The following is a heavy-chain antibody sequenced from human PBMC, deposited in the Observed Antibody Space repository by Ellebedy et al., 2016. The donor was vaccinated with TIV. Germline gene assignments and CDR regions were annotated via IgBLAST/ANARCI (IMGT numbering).Heavy chain of an antibody. CDR2: IYTSGST. J-gene: IGHJ5*02. CDR3: ARDLHIVAGGWFDP. V-gene: IGHV4-4*07. Sequence: MPSETLSLTCTVSGGSISSYYWSWIRQPAGKGLEWIGRIYTSGSTNYNPSLKSRVTMSVDTSKNQFSLKLSSVTAADTAVYYCARDLHIVAGGWFDPWGQGTLVTVSS. D-gene: IGHD2-15*01. CDR1: GGSISSYY.